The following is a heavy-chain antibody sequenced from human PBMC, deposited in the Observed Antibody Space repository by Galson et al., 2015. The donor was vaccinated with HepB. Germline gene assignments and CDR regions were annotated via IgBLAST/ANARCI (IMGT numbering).Heavy chain of an antibody. CDR1: GFTFSSYT. D-gene: IGHD5-12*01. CDR3: ATGEATPY. V-gene: IGHV3-21*01. Sequence: SLRLSCAASGFTFSSYTMNWVRQAPGKGLEWVSFISSSSSYIYYADSAKGRFTISRDNAKNSLYLQMNGLRAEDTAVYFCATGEATPYWGQGTLVTVSS. CDR2: ISSSSSYI. J-gene: IGHJ4*02.